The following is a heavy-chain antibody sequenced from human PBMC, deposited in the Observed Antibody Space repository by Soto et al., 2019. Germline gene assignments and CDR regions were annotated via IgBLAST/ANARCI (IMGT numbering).Heavy chain of an antibody. D-gene: IGHD5-12*01. CDR1: GFTFSSYG. CDR3: ARLSSGYDLNFDY. Sequence: PGGSLRLSCAASGFTFSSYGMHWVRQAPGKGLEWVAVIWYDGSNKYYGDFVKGRFTISRDNSKNTLYLQMNSLRAEDTAVYYCARLSSGYDLNFDYWGQGT. J-gene: IGHJ4*02. CDR2: IWYDGSNK. V-gene: IGHV3-33*01.